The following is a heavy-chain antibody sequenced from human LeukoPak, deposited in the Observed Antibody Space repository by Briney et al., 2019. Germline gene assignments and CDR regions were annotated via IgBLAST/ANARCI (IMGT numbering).Heavy chain of an antibody. Sequence: PSKTLSPTCTVSGGSISSYYWSWIRQPPGKGLEWIGYIYYSGSTNYNPSLKSRVTISVDTSKNQFSLKLSSVTAADTAVYYCAREQDYDSSGYYWRGGLDYWGQGTLVTVSS. J-gene: IGHJ4*02. CDR1: GGSISSYY. V-gene: IGHV4-59*01. CDR3: AREQDYDSSGYYWRGGLDY. CDR2: IYYSGST. D-gene: IGHD3-22*01.